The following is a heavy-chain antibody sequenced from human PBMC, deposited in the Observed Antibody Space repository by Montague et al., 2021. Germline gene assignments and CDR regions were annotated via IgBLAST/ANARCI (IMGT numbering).Heavy chain of an antibody. Sequence: SLRLSCAVSTSTFRTYVMSWVRQAPGTGLEWLSSIGGSGDDTYYADSVKGRFTISRDISRKTLYLQMDSLTAEDTAVYFCATRGTIVRGVISPQYFDYWGHGTQVTVSS. CDR1: TSTFRTYV. CDR2: IGGSGDDT. V-gene: IGHV3-23*01. J-gene: IGHJ4*01. CDR3: ATRGTIVRGVISPQYFDY. D-gene: IGHD3-10*01.